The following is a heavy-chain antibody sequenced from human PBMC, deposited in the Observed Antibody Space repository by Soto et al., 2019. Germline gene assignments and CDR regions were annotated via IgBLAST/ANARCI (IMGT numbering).Heavy chain of an antibody. V-gene: IGHV3-7*01. D-gene: IGHD2-15*01. CDR1: GFSFGTYW. CDR3: ARDEGCGGGSCYSIWRY. Sequence: EVQLVESGGGLVQPGGSLRLSCAASGFSFGTYWISWVSQAPGKGLEWVANIKEDGSEEYYVDSVKGRFTISRDNAKNSLYLQMNSLRAEDTAMYYCARDEGCGGGSCYSIWRYWGQGTLVTVSP. J-gene: IGHJ4*02. CDR2: IKEDGSEE.